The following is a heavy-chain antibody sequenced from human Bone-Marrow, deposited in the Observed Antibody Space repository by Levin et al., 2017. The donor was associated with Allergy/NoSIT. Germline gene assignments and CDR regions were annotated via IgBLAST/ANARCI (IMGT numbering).Heavy chain of an antibody. D-gene: IGHD5-18*01. CDR2: MSGSGVST. CDR1: GFTFSSYA. J-gene: IGHJ4*02. CDR3: AKDLRQGYSSGSYYFDY. V-gene: IGHV3-23*01. Sequence: VASVKVSCAASGFTFSSYAMSWVRQAPGKGLEWVSAMSGSGVSTHYADSVKGRFTISRDNSKNTLYLQMNSLRAEDTAVYYCAKDLRQGYSSGSYYFDYWGQGTLVTVSS.